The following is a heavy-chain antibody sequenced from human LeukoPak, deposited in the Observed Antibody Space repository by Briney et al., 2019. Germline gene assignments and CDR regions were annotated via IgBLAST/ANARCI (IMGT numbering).Heavy chain of an antibody. CDR3: AKGTTIFGVVFGWFDP. CDR1: GFTFSSYA. D-gene: IGHD3-3*01. Sequence: GGSLRLSCAASGFTFSSYAMSWVRQAPGKGLEWVSAISGSGGSTYYADSVKGRFTISRDNSKNTLYLQMNGLRAEDTAVYYCAKGTTIFGVVFGWFDPWGQGTLVTVSS. J-gene: IGHJ5*02. CDR2: ISGSGGST. V-gene: IGHV3-23*01.